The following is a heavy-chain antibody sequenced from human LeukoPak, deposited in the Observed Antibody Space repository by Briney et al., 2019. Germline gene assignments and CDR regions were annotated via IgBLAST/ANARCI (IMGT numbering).Heavy chain of an antibody. CDR1: GFTLNDDY. CDR3: AGNYREYYYGSGSSRFDY. CDR2: ISSSGSTI. Sequence: GGSLRLSCAASGFTLNDDYMSWIRQAPGKGLEWVSYISSSGSTIYYADSVKGRFTISRDNAKNSLYLQMNSLRAEDTAVYYCAGNYREYYYGSGSSRFDYWGQGTLVTVSS. D-gene: IGHD3-10*01. V-gene: IGHV3-11*01. J-gene: IGHJ4*02.